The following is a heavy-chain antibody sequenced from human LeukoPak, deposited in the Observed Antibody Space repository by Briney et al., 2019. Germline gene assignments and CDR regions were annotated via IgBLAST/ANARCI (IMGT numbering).Heavy chain of an antibody. CDR3: AKATKGGYCSSTSCRGFDY. J-gene: IGHJ4*02. CDR2: IRGSGGST. V-gene: IGHV3-23*01. D-gene: IGHD2-2*01. CDR1: GFTFSSYA. Sequence: GGSLRLSCAASGFTFSSYAMSWVRQAPGKGLEWVSAIRGSGGSTSYADSVKGRFTISRDNSKNTLYLQMNSLRAEDTAVYYCAKATKGGYCSSTSCRGFDYWGQGTLVTVSS.